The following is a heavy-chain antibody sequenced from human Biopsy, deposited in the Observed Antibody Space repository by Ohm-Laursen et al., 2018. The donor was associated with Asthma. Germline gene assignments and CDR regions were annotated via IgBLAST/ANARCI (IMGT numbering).Heavy chain of an antibody. V-gene: IGHV1-46*01. J-gene: IGHJ4*02. Sequence: ASSVKVSCKASGYTFTSYYMHWVRQAPGQGLEWMGIINPSGGSTSYAQKFQGRVTMTRDTSTSTVYMELSSLRSEDTAVYYCARRGITGTTLDYWGQGTLVTVSS. CDR2: INPSGGST. CDR1: GYTFTSYY. D-gene: IGHD1-7*01. CDR3: ARRGITGTTLDY.